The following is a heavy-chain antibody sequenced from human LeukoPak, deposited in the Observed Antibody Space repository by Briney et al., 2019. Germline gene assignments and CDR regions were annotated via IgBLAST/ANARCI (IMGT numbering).Heavy chain of an antibody. J-gene: IGHJ5*02. CDR1: AGSVSGYY. CDR2: IHYSGST. V-gene: IGHV4-59*08. D-gene: IGHD6-13*01. Sequence: PSETLSLTCTVSAGSVSGYYWSWIRQPSGKGLEWIGNIHYSGSTNYTPPPKSRVTISIDTSKHQLSLKLSFVTAADTAVYYCARHVLAAAYTGWFDPWGQGTLVTVSS. CDR3: ARHVLAAAYTGWFDP.